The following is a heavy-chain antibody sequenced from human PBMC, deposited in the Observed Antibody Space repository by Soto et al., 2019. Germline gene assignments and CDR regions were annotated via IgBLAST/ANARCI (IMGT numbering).Heavy chain of an antibody. CDR3: ARLHRHGTYGMDV. CDR2: IIPIFGTT. J-gene: IGHJ6*02. Sequence: QMHLVQSGAEVKKPGSSVKVSCKASGGSFTYTLSCVRQAPGQGLEWMGGIIPIFGTTNYAQKFQDRVTITADESTKTAYMELNTLTSEDTAVYYCARLHRHGTYGMDVCGQGTTVTVSS. CDR1: GGSFTYT. V-gene: IGHV1-69*01.